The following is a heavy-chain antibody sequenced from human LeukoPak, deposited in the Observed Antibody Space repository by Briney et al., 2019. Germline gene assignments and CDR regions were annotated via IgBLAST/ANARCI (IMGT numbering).Heavy chain of an antibody. CDR2: IIPIFGTA. D-gene: IGHD4-17*01. CDR1: GGTFSSYA. J-gene: IGHJ4*02. V-gene: IGHV1-69*13. CDR3: AINPRPLYGDYAGDY. Sequence: GASVKVSCKASGGTFSSYAISWVRQAPGQGLEWMGGIIPIFGTANYAQKFQGRVTITADESTSTAYMELSSLRSEDTAVYYCAINPRPLYGDYAGDYWGQGTLVTVSS.